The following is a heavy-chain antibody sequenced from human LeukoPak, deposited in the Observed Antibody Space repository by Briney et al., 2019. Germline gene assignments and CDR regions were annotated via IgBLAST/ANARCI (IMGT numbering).Heavy chain of an antibody. D-gene: IGHD6-19*01. J-gene: IGHJ4*02. CDR2: LNSDGSST. Sequence: GGSLRLSCAASGFTFSSYWMHWVRHAPGKGLVCVSRLNSDGSSTSYADSVKGRFTISRDNAKNTLYLQMNSLRAEDTAVYYCAREMGGYSSGWAREGFDYWGEGALVTVSS. CDR3: AREMGGYSSGWAREGFDY. V-gene: IGHV3-74*01. CDR1: GFTFSSYW.